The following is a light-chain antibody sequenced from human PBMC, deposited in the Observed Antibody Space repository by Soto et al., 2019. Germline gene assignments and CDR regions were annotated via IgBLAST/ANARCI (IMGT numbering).Light chain of an antibody. CDR3: SSDAANDKYV. CDR2: EVS. CDR1: SSDVGGYNY. Sequence: QSVLTQPPSASGSPGQSVTISCTGTSSDVGGYNYVSWYQHHPGKAPKLMIYEVSKRPSGVPDRFSGSKSGNTASLTVSGLQADDEADYYCSSDAANDKYVFGSGTKVTVL. J-gene: IGLJ1*01. V-gene: IGLV2-8*01.